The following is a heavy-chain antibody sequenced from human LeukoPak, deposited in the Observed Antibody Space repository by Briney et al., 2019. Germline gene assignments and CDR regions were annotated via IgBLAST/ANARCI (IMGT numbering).Heavy chain of an antibody. V-gene: IGHV7-4-1*02. CDR3: AREGSDYGYYYGMDV. CDR2: INTNTGNP. J-gene: IGHJ6*02. Sequence: ASVKVSCKASGYTFTTYATNWVRQAPGQGLEWMGWINTNTGNPTYAQGFTGRFVFSLDTSVSTAYLQISSLKAEDTAVYYCAREGSDYGYYYGMDVWGQGTTVTVSS. CDR1: GYTFTTYA. D-gene: IGHD4-17*01.